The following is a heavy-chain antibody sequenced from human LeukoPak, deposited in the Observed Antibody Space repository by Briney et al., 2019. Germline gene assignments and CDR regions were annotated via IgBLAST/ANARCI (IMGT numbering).Heavy chain of an antibody. V-gene: IGHV3-30*02. D-gene: IGHD6-13*01. J-gene: IGHJ6*03. CDR1: GFTFSSYG. CDR2: IRYDGSNK. CDR3: AKVGRGGSSWVYYYYMDV. Sequence: PGGSLRLSCAASGFTFSSYGLHWVRQAPGKGLDWVAFIRYDGSNKYYADSVKGRFTISRDNSKNTLYLQMNSLRAEDTAVYYCAKVGRGGSSWVYYYYMDVWGKGTTVTVSS.